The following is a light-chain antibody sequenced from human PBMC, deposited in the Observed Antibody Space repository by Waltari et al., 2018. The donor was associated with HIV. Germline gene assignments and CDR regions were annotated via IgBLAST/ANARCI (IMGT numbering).Light chain of an antibody. CDR1: RTNIGSNY. CDR2: RNN. CDR3: AAWDDGVNVS. V-gene: IGLV1-47*01. Sequence: QSVLTQPPSASGSPGQRVTISCSGSRTNIGSNYAYWYQQLPGTAPKLLISRNNQRPSGVPDRFSGSKSGTSASLAISGLRSEDEATYYCAAWDDGVNVSFGGGTKVTVL. J-gene: IGLJ2*01.